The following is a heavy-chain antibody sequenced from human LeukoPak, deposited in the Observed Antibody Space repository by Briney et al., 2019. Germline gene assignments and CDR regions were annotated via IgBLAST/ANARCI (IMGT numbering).Heavy chain of an antibody. V-gene: IGHV4-39*01. D-gene: IGHD3-3*01. CDR1: GGAISSSSYY. J-gene: IGHJ6*03. Sequence: SETLSLTCTVSGGAISSSSYYWGWIRQPPGKGLEWIGSIYYSWSTYYNPSLKRRVTISVDTSKHQFSLHLRSVTAADTAVYYCATTRVSTIFGVVISGYYHYMDVGGKGTTVTVSS. CDR3: ATTRVSTIFGVVISGYYHYMDV. CDR2: IYYSWST.